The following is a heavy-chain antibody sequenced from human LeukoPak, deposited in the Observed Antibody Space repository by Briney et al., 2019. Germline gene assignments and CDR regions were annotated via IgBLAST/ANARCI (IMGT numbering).Heavy chain of an antibody. CDR3: ARDGSGDGDYDWFDP. Sequence: SETLSLTCTVSGGSISSYYWSWIRQPPGKGLEWIGYIYYSGSTNYNPSLKSRVNISVDTSKNQFSLKLSSVTAADTAVYYCARDGSGDGDYDWFDPWGQGTLVTVSS. CDR1: GGSISSYY. V-gene: IGHV4-59*01. D-gene: IGHD4-17*01. J-gene: IGHJ5*02. CDR2: IYYSGST.